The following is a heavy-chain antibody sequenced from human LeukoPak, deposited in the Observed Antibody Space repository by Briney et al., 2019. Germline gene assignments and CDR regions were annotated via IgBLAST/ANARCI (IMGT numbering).Heavy chain of an antibody. D-gene: IGHD4-11*01. CDR3: ARLQDYSNYLGYFDY. CDR1: GYSFTSYW. Sequence: GESLKISCKGSGYSFTSYWIGWVRQMPGKGLEWMGTIYPGDSDTRYSPSFQGQVTISADKSISTAYLQWSSLKASDTAMYYCARLQDYSNYLGYFDYWGQGTLVTVSS. V-gene: IGHV5-51*01. CDR2: IYPGDSDT. J-gene: IGHJ4*02.